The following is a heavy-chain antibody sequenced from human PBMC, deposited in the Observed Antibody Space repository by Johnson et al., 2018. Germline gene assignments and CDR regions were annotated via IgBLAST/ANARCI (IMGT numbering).Heavy chain of an antibody. CDR2: ISTSSSYR. V-gene: IGHV3-21*01. CDR3: ARGGYSGYEIQYYYYGLDV. Sequence: VQLVQSGGGLVKXGGSLRLSCAASGFTFSSYCMNWVRQAPGKGLEWVSSISTSSSYRYYADSVKGRFPISRDNAKNSLYLQMNSRRAEDTAVYYCARGGYSGYEIQYYYYGLDVWGQGTTVTVSS. CDR1: GFTFSSYC. J-gene: IGHJ6*02. D-gene: IGHD5-12*01.